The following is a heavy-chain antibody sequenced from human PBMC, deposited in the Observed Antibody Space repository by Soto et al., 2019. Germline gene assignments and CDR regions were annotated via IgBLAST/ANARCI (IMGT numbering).Heavy chain of an antibody. D-gene: IGHD3-10*01. Sequence: ASVKVSCKASGYTFTGYYMHWVRQAPGQGLEWMGWINPNSGGTNYAQKFQGWVTMTRDTSISTAYMELSRLRSDDTAVYYCARSSSLWFGEASRYFEYWGQGTLVTVSS. CDR3: ARSSSLWFGEASRYFEY. CDR1: GYTFTGYY. J-gene: IGHJ4*02. CDR2: INPNSGGT. V-gene: IGHV1-2*04.